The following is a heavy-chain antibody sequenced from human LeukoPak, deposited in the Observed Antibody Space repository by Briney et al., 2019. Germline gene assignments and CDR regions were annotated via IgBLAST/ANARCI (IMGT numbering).Heavy chain of an antibody. J-gene: IGHJ6*03. Sequence: PGGSLRLSCAASGFTFSSYSMNWVRQAPGKGLEWVSYISSSSSTIYYADSVKGRFTISRDNAKNSLYLQMNSLRAEDTAVYYCAREPPQLGKLYYYYYYMDVWGKGTTVTVSS. CDR2: ISSSSSTI. V-gene: IGHV3-48*04. D-gene: IGHD7-27*01. CDR3: AREPPQLGKLYYYYYYMDV. CDR1: GFTFSSYS.